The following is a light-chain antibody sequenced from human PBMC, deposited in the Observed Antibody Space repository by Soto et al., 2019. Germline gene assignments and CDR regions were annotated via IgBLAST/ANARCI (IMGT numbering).Light chain of an antibody. Sequence: DIQMSQSPSSLSASVGDTVTITCRASQNIDNFVAWYQQRPGKAPELLLYAASRLQRGAPSRFSGSGSGTDFTLTITGLQPEDFATYFCQQTNTSPRTFGQGTKVDIK. V-gene: IGKV1-39*01. CDR2: AAS. CDR1: QNIDNF. J-gene: IGKJ1*01. CDR3: QQTNTSPRT.